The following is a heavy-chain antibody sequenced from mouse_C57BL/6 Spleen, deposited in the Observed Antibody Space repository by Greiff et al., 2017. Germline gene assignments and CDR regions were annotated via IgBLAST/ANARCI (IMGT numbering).Heavy chain of an antibody. D-gene: IGHD2-5*01. Sequence: DVHLVESEGGLVQPGSSMKLSCTASGFTFSDYYMAWVRQVPEKGLEWVANINYDGSSTYYLDSLKSRFIISRDNAKNILYLQMSSLKSEDTATYYCARLADYSNYGYYFDYWGQGTTLTVSS. CDR3: ARLADYSNYGYYFDY. CDR2: INYDGSST. CDR1: GFTFSDYY. V-gene: IGHV5-16*01. J-gene: IGHJ2*01.